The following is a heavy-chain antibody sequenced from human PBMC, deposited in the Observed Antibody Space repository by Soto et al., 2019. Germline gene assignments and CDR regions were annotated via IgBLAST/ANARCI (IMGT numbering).Heavy chain of an antibody. J-gene: IGHJ4*02. CDR1: GLTFSSYA. V-gene: IGHV3-23*01. CDR3: ASRGPFNFF. Sequence: GESLKISCAASGLTFSSYALGWARQSPGQGPEWLSTINIAGSPAYYAESVKGRFTISRDNSRNTLYLQMDSLRAEDTAVYYCASRGPFNFFWGQGTLVTVSS. CDR2: INIAGSPA.